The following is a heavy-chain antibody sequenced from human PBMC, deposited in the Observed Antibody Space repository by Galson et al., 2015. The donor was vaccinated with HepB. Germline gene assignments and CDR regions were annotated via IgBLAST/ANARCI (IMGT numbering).Heavy chain of an antibody. CDR3: ARDTPMTDYYYYAMDV. V-gene: IGHV3-7*03. J-gene: IGHJ6*02. CDR2: INQDGSEK. Sequence: SLRLSCAASGFTFSSFWMSWVRQAPGKGLEWVANINQDGSEKYYVDSVKGRFSISRDNAKNSLYLQVNSLRAEDTAVYYCARDTPMTDYYYYAMDVWGQGTTVTVSS. D-gene: IGHD2-21*02. CDR1: GFTFSSFW.